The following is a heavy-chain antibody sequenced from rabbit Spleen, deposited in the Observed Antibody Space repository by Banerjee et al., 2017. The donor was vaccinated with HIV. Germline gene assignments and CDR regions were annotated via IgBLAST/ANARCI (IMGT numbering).Heavy chain of an antibody. Sequence: QEQLVESGGGLVKPEGSLKLSCTASGFSFSNKAVMCWVRQAPWKGLEWIACINAVTGKAVYASWAKGRFTISKSSSTTVTLQMTSLTVADTATYFCARDLVGVIGWNFYLWGQGTLVTVS. D-gene: IGHD2-1*01. CDR1: GFSFSNKAV. CDR3: ARDLVGVIGWNFYL. V-gene: IGHV1S45*01. J-gene: IGHJ4*01. CDR2: INAVTGKA.